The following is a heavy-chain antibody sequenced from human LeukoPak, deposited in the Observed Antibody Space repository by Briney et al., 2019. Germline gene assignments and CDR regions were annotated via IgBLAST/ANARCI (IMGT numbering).Heavy chain of an antibody. Sequence: PGGSLRLSCATSGFTFSSYSMNWVRQAPGKGLEWISYISSSSGIIYYADSVKGRFTVSRDNAKNSLYLEMNSLRAEDTAVYYCAKDRAKVATISYFDYWGQGTLVTVSS. V-gene: IGHV3-48*01. J-gene: IGHJ4*02. CDR1: GFTFSSYS. CDR2: ISSSSGII. CDR3: AKDRAKVATISYFDY. D-gene: IGHD5-24*01.